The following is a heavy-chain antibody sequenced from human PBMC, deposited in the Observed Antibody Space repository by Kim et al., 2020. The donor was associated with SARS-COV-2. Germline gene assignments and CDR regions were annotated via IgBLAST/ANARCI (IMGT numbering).Heavy chain of an antibody. CDR1: GGSISSYY. V-gene: IGHV4-59*01. CDR3: ARRGVRGGSYLDY. D-gene: IGHD1-26*01. CDR2: IYYSGST. J-gene: IGHJ4*02. Sequence: SETLSLTCTVSGGSISSYYWSWIRQPPGKGLEWIGYIYYSGSTNYNPSLKSRVTISVDTSKNQFSLKLSSVTAADTAVYYCARRGVRGGSYLDYWGQGTLVTVSS.